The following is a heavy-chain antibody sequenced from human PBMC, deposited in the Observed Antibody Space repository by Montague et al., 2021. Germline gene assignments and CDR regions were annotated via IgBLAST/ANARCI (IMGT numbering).Heavy chain of an antibody. J-gene: IGHJ5*01. CDR2: ISHSGDT. D-gene: IGHD1-26*01. Sequence: SLRLSCAASGFTFGGYSMTWVRQAPGRGLEWVSFISHSGDTFYAESVKGRFIVSRDNSNNALYLHPNSLRGEDSAIYYCVKTSSGTYDSWGPGTLVTVSS. CDR1: GFTFGGYS. V-gene: IGHV3-23*01. CDR3: VKTSSGTYDS.